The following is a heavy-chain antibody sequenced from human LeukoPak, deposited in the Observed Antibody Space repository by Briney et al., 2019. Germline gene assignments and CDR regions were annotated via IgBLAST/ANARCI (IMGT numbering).Heavy chain of an antibody. CDR1: GFTFSSYG. CDR3: AKDPPDY. J-gene: IGHJ4*02. V-gene: IGHV3-30*02. Sequence: GGSLRLSCAASGFTFSSYGMHWVRQAPGKGLEWVAVIWYGGSNKYYADSVKGRFTISRDNSKNTLYLQMNSLRAEDTAVYYCAKDPPDYWGQGTLVTVSS. CDR2: IWYGGSNK.